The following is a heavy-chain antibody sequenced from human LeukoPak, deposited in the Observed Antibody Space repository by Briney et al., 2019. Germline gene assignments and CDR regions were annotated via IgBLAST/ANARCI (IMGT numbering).Heavy chain of an antibody. CDR1: GFTVSSNY. CDR3: ARAEWELLGGDY. V-gene: IGHV3-66*01. CDR2: IYSGGST. J-gene: IGHJ4*02. Sequence: GGSLRLSCAASGFTVSSNYMSWVRQAPGKGLEWVSAIYSGGSTYYADSVKGRFTISRDNSKNTLYLQMNSLRAEDTAVYYCARAEWELLGGDYWGQGTLVTVSS. D-gene: IGHD1-26*01.